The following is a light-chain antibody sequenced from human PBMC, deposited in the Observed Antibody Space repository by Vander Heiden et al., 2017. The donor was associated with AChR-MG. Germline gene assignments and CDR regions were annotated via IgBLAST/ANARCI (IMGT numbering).Light chain of an antibody. CDR1: QSVSSSY. CDR2: GAS. J-gene: IGKJ3*01. Sequence: EIVLTQSPGTLSLSPGERATLSCRASQSVSSSYLAWYQQKPGQAPRLLIYGASSRATGIPDRFSRSGSGTDFTLTISRLEPEDFAVYYCQQDGSSLFTFGPGTKVDIK. CDR3: QQDGSSLFT. V-gene: IGKV3-20*01.